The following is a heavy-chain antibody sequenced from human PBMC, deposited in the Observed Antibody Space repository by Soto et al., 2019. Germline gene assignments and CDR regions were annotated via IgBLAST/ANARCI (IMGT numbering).Heavy chain of an antibody. CDR2: IYYSGST. D-gene: IGHD3-10*01. Sequence: SETLSLTCTVSGGSISSYYWSWIRQPPGKGLEWIGYIYYSGSTNYNPSLKSRVTISVDTSKNQFSLKLSSVTAADTAVYYCARENYYGSGNDYWGQGTLVTVSS. CDR1: GGSISSYY. J-gene: IGHJ4*02. CDR3: ARENYYGSGNDY. V-gene: IGHV4-59*01.